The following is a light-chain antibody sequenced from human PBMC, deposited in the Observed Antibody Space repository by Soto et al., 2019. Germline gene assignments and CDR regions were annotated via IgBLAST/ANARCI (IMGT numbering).Light chain of an antibody. Sequence: EIVMTQSPATLSLSPGERATISCRASQVIGSRYLAWYHQKSGQAPRLLIYGASSRATGIPDRFSGSGSGTDFTLTISRLVPEDFGVYYCQQFGSSIPHTFGQGTKLEIK. CDR2: GAS. CDR1: QVIGSRY. V-gene: IGKV3-20*01. CDR3: QQFGSSIPHT. J-gene: IGKJ2*01.